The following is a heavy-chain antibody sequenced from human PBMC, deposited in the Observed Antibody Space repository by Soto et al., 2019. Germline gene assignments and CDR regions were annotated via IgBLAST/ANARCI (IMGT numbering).Heavy chain of an antibody. CDR3: AKDEGGTTMVRGVSAFDP. CDR1: GFTFSSYA. Sequence: EVQLLESGGGLVQPGGSLRLSCAASGFTFSSYAMSWVRQAPGKGLEWVSAISGSGGSTYYADSVKGRFTISRDNSKNTLYLQMNSLRAEDTAVYYCAKDEGGTTMVRGVSAFDPWGQGTLVTVSS. V-gene: IGHV3-23*01. CDR2: ISGSGGST. J-gene: IGHJ5*02. D-gene: IGHD3-10*01.